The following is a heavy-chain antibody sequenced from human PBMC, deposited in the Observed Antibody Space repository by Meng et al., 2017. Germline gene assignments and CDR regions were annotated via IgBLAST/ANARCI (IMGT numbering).Heavy chain of an antibody. V-gene: IGHV3-30*01. CDR1: GFTFSSYA. J-gene: IGHJ4*02. Sequence: GESLKISCAASGFTFSSYAMHWVRQAPGKGLEWVAVIPYDGSNKYYADSVKGRFTISRDNSKNTLYLQMNSLRAEDTAVYYCARSQITYYDILTGYYSFRGLDYWGQGTLVTVSS. D-gene: IGHD3-9*01. CDR3: ARSQITYYDILTGYYSFRGLDY. CDR2: IPYDGSNK.